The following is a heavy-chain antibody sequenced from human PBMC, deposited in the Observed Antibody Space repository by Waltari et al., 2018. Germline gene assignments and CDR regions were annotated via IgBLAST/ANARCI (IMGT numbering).Heavy chain of an antibody. V-gene: IGHV4-39*01. CDR2: IYYSGST. CDR1: GGSISSSSYY. Sequence: QLQLQESGPGLVKPSETLSLTCTVSGGSISSSSYYWGWIRQPPGKGLAWIGSIYYSGSTYYNPSLKSRVTISVDTSKNQFSLKLSSVTAADTAVYDCARQISDYAFDYWCQGTLVTVSS. CDR3: ARQISDYAFDY. D-gene: IGHD4-17*01. J-gene: IGHJ4*02.